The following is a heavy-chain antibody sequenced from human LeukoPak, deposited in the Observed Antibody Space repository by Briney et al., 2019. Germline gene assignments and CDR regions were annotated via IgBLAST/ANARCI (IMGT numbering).Heavy chain of an antibody. V-gene: IGHV1-46*01. Sequence: ASVKVSCKASGYTFTSYYMHWVRQAPGQGLEWMGIINPSGGSTSYAQKFQGRVTMTRDTSTSTVYMELSSLRSEDTAVYYCASTLRYCTNGVCYSPFDYWGQGTLVTVSS. D-gene: IGHD2-8*01. CDR2: INPSGGST. CDR3: ASTLRYCTNGVCYSPFDY. J-gene: IGHJ4*02. CDR1: GYTFTSYY.